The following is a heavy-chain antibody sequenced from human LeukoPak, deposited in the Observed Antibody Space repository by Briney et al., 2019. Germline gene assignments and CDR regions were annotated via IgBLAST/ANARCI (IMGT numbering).Heavy chain of an antibody. J-gene: IGHJ4*02. V-gene: IGHV3-11*01. CDR1: GFTFSDYY. Sequence: GGSLRLSCAASGFTFSDYYMSWIRQAPGKGLEWLSYICSSGRTICYADSVKGRFTISRDNAKNSLYLQMNSLRVEDTAVYYCARHYFHGSGHGGHWGQGTLVTVSS. CDR3: ARHYFHGSGHGGH. CDR2: ICSSGRTI. D-gene: IGHD2-15*01.